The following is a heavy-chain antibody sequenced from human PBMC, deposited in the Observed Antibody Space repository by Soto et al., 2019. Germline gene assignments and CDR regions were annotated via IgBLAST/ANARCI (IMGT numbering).Heavy chain of an antibody. V-gene: IGHV4-28*01. CDR2: IYYTGNT. CDR1: GYSIRSSNW. CDR3: ATLGTSYKRNGMDV. Sequence: QVQLQESGPGLVKPSDTLSLTCAVSGYSIRSSNWWAWIRQPPGKGLEWIGYIYYTGNTYYNPSLKRRVTRSVDTSTNRLSLKLSSVTAVDTAVYYCATLGTSYKRNGMDVWGQGTTVTVSS. D-gene: IGHD3-10*01. J-gene: IGHJ6*02.